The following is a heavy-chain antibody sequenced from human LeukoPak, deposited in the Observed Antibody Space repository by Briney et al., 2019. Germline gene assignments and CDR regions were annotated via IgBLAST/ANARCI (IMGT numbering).Heavy chain of an antibody. V-gene: IGHV3-30*18. CDR1: GFTFSSYG. CDR2: ISYDGSNK. D-gene: IGHD3-22*01. CDR3: AKDLVDYDSSGYSLGY. Sequence: PGESLRLSCAASGFTFSSYGMHWVRQAPGKGLEWVAVISYDGSNKYYADSVKGRFTISRDSSRNTLYLQMNSLRAEDTAVYYCAKDLVDYDSSGYSLGYWGQGTLVTVSS. J-gene: IGHJ4*02.